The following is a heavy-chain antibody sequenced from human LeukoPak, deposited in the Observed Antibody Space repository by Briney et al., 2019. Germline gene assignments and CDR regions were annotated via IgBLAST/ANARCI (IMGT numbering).Heavy chain of an antibody. V-gene: IGHV1-2*05. Sequence: ASVNVSCKASGYTFIDYYIHWCRHSPVQQLELIRRINPNSHVTNYAQYFQSRVTITRDTFIRTAYLEYSRLSSDVTLDYDRARGRSYGELGVCWGQGTLLIVSS. CDR2: INPNSHVT. J-gene: IGHJ4*02. CDR3: ARGRSYGELGVC. D-gene: IGHD4-17*01. CDR1: GYTFIDYY.